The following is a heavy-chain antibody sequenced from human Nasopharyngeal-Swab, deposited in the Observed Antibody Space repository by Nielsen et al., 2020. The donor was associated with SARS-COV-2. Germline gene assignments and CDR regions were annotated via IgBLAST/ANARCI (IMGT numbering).Heavy chain of an antibody. CDR1: GFTFSSYG. CDR3: AREFRRYSSSWPFDY. Sequence: GGSLRLSCVASGFTFSSYGMHWVRQAPGKGLEWVAVIWYDGSNKYYADSVKGRFTISRDNSKNTLYLQMNSLRAEDTAVYYCAREFRRYSSSWPFDYWGQGTLVTVSS. CDR2: IWYDGSNK. D-gene: IGHD6-13*01. J-gene: IGHJ4*02. V-gene: IGHV3-33*01.